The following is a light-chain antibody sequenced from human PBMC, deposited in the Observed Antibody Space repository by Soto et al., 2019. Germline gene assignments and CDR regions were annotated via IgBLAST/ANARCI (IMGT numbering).Light chain of an antibody. CDR2: DAS. J-gene: IGKJ1*01. CDR1: QSVSTR. CDR3: QQNSVYWT. Sequence: DIQMTQSPSSLSASVGDRVTIICRASQSVSTRLAWYQQKPGKAPKVLIYDASSWAGGVPSRFTGSGSGTEFTLTINSLQPDDFAPHYCQQNSVYWTSGHGT. V-gene: IGKV1-5*02.